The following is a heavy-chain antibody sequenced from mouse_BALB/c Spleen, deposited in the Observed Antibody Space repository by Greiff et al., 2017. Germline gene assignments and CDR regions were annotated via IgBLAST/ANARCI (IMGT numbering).Heavy chain of an antibody. CDR3: AREKYGTYYYAMDY. CDR1: GFSLTSDG. Sequence: VQLQQSGPGLVAPSQSLSITCTVSGFSLTSDGVHWVRQPPGKGLEWLGVIWAGGSTNYNSALMSRLSISKDNSKSQVFLKMNSLQTDDTAMYYCAREKYGTYYYAMDYWGQGTSVTVSS. V-gene: IGHV2-9*02. D-gene: IGHD2-10*02. CDR2: IWAGGST. J-gene: IGHJ4*01.